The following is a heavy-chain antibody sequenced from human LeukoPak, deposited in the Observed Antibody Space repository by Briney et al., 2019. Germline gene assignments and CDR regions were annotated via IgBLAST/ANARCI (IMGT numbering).Heavy chain of an antibody. D-gene: IGHD6-19*01. V-gene: IGHV3-48*03. CDR1: GFTFSSYE. CDR3: ARALAVAGTFDY. CDR2: ISSSGSTI. J-gene: IGHJ4*02. Sequence: GGSLRLSCAASGFTFSSYEVNWVRQAPGKGLEWVSYISSSGSTIYYADSVKGRFTISRDNAKNSLYLQMNSLRAEDTAVYYCARALAVAGTFDYWGQGTLVTVSS.